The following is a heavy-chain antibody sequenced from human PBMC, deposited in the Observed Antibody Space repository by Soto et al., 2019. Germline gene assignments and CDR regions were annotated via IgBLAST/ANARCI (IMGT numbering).Heavy chain of an antibody. V-gene: IGHV3-66*01. CDR2: IYDGGST. D-gene: IGHD3-10*01. Sequence: PGGSLRLSCAASGFTVSTNYMNWVRQAPGKGLEWVSVIYDGGSTYYADSVKGRFTISRDSARNTLYLQMNSLRAEDTAVYYSGSTNYNPSLKSRVTISVDTSKNQFSLKLSSVTAADTAVYYCARRGGKGYCSSTSCPTEYYYYYMDVWGKGTTVTVSS. CDR1: GFTVSTNY. J-gene: IGHJ6*03. CDR3: GSTNYNPSLKSRVTISVDTSKNQFSLKLSSVTAADTAVYYCARRGGKGYCSSTSCPTEYYYYYMDV.